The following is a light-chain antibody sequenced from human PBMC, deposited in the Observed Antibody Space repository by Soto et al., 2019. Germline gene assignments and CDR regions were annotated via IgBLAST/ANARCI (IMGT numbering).Light chain of an antibody. CDR1: QTLTNRH. Sequence: EIVLTQSPGTLSLSPGERATLSCRASQTLTNRHLAWYQQKPGQAPRLLFYVASIRTNGFPDRFSGSGSGTDFTLTISRLEPEDFAVYYCQQYEGPPYTFGQGTKLEIK. J-gene: IGKJ2*01. CDR3: QQYEGPPYT. CDR2: VAS. V-gene: IGKV3-20*01.